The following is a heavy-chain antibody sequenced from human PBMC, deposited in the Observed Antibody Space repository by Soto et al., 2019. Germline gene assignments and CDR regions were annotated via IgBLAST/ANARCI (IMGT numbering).Heavy chain of an antibody. CDR1: GDSVCINSAA. J-gene: IGHJ3*02. Sequence: WQTLSLTFAISGDSVCINSAAWNWIRQSPSRGLEWLGRTYYRSKWYNDYAVSVKSRITINPDTSKNQFSLQLNSVTPEDTAVYYCARVDWGALSAFDIWGQGTMVTVSS. CDR2: TYYRSKWYN. D-gene: IGHD7-27*01. V-gene: IGHV6-1*01. CDR3: ARVDWGALSAFDI.